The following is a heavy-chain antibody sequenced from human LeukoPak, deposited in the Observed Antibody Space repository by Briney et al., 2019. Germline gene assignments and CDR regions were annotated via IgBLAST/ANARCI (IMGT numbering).Heavy chain of an antibody. V-gene: IGHV4-31*03. CDR3: ASTPDYGDYVLGS. Sequence: SQTLSLTCTVSGGSISSGGYYWSWIRQHPGKGLGWIGYIYYSGSTYYNPSLKSRVTISVDTSKNQFSLKLSSVTDADTAVYYCASTPDYGDYVLGSWGQGTLVTVSS. D-gene: IGHD4-17*01. J-gene: IGHJ5*02. CDR1: GGSISSGGYY. CDR2: IYYSGST.